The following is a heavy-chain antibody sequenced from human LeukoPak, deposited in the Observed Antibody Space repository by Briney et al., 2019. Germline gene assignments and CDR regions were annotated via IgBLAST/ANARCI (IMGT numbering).Heavy chain of an antibody. CDR2: NTSGSSRI. J-gene: IGHJ6*03. CDR3: ARDPYSGSYGADYYYYMDV. V-gene: IGHV3-21*01. Sequence: GGSLRLSCAASGFTFSSYNMNWVRQTPGQGLEWVSSNTSGSSRIYYADSVKGRFTISRDNAKSSLYLQMNSLRAEDTAVYYCARDPYSGSYGADYYYYMDVWGKGTTVTISS. D-gene: IGHD1-26*01. CDR1: GFTFSSYN.